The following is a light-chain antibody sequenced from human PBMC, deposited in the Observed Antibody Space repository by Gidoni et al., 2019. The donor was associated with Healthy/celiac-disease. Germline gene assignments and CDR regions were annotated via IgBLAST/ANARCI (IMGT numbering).Light chain of an antibody. CDR2: KAS. CDR3: QQYNSYPWT. J-gene: IGKJ1*01. V-gene: IGKV1-5*03. Sequence: DIQMTQSPSTLSASVGDRVTITCRSSQSISSWLAWYQQKPGKAPKLLIYKASSLESEVQSRFSGSGSGTEFTLTISSLQPDDFATYYYQQYNSYPWTLXKXTKVEIK. CDR1: QSISSW.